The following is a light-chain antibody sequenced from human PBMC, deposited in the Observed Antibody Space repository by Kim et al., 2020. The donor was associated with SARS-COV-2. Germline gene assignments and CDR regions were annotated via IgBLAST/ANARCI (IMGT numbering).Light chain of an antibody. V-gene: IGKV3-20*01. CDR3: QQYGDLIT. CDR2: GAS. CDR1: QSVNSDY. J-gene: IGKJ5*01. Sequence: LSPEDRATLSCRASQSVNSDYFAWSQHKPGQAPRLLIYGASSRATGIPDRFSGSGSGTDFTLTISRLEPEDFAVYYCQQYGDLITFGQGTRLEIK.